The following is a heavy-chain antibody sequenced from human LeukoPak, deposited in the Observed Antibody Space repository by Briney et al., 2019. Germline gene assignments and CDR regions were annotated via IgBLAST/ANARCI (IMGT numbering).Heavy chain of an antibody. V-gene: IGHV3-7*01. Sequence: GGSLRLSCGASGFTFSTYSMNWVRQAPGKGLEWVANIKQDGSQKFYVDSVKGRFTISRDNAKNSLYLQMNSLRAEDTAVYYCARDWNYYDNSGFYGEYWGQGTLVTVSS. CDR1: GFTFSTYS. J-gene: IGHJ4*02. CDR2: IKQDGSQK. D-gene: IGHD3-22*01. CDR3: ARDWNYYDNSGFYGEY.